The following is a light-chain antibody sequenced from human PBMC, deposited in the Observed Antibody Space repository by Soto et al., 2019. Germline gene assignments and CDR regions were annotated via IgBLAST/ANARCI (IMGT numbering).Light chain of an antibody. CDR1: QSISSY. Sequence: DIQMTQSPSSLSASVGDSVTITCRASQSISSYLNWYQQKPGKAPKLLIYAASSLHTGVPSRFSGSGSGTDFTLNISGLQLEDFATYYCQQSYSTPLTFGGGTKVEIK. CDR3: QQSYSTPLT. J-gene: IGKJ4*01. V-gene: IGKV1-39*01. CDR2: AAS.